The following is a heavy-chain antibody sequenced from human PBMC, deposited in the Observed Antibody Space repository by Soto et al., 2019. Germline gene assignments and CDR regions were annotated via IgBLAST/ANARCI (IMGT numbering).Heavy chain of an antibody. J-gene: IGHJ4*02. CDR3: ARVVGITIFGVVTYYFDY. Sequence: ASVKVSCKASGYTFTSYYMHWVRQAPGQGLEWMRIINPSGGSTSYAQKVQGRVTMTRDTSTSTVYRELSSLRSEDTAVFYCARVVGITIFGVVTYYFDYWGQGTLVTVSS. D-gene: IGHD3-3*01. V-gene: IGHV1-46*01. CDR1: GYTFTSYY. CDR2: INPSGGST.